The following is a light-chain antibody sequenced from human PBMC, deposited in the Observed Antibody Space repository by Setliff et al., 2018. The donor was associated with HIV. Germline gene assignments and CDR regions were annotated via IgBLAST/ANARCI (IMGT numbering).Light chain of an antibody. CDR3: VLQMTDDSWV. Sequence: QTVVTQEPSLSVSPGGTVTLTCGLSSGSVSSSHYTSWYQQTPGQAPRTLIHRTNSPSSGVPDRFSGSILGNKAALTITGAQADDESDYYCVLQMTDDSWVFGGGTQLTVL. CDR1: SGSVSSSHY. CDR2: RTN. J-gene: IGLJ3*02. V-gene: IGLV8-61*01.